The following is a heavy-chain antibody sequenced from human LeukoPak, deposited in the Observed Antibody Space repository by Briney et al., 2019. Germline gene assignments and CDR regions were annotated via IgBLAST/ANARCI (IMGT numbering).Heavy chain of an antibody. V-gene: IGHV4-59*12. J-gene: IGHJ4*02. CDR1: GGSISSYY. CDR3: ARVSMAGSFDY. D-gene: IGHD6-19*01. CDR2: IYYSGST. Sequence: SETLSLTCTVSGGSISSYYWSWIRQPPGKGLEWIGYIYYSGSTNYNPSLKSRVTISVDTSKNQFSLKLSSVTAADTAVYYCARVSMAGSFDYWGQGTLVTVSS.